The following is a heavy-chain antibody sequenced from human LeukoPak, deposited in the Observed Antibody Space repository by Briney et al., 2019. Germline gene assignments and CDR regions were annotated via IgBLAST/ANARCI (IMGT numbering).Heavy chain of an antibody. CDR2: LHADGNEK. Sequence: GGSLRLSCAASGFSLSGYWMSWVRQAPGEGLEWVAQLHADGNEKYFVHSVKGRFTVSRDNTKNSLYLQMNSLRDEETAVYYTATGGYSFDYLGQRTLLTVSS. D-gene: IGHD5-12*01. V-gene: IGHV3-7*01. CDR3: ATGGYSFDY. CDR1: GFSLSGYW. J-gene: IGHJ4*02.